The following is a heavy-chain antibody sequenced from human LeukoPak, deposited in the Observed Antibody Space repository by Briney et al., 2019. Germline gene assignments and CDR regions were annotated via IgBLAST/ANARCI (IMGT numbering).Heavy chain of an antibody. Sequence: SETLSLTCTVSGYSISSGYYWGWIRQPPGKGLEWIGSIYHSGSTYCNPSLKSRVTISVDTSKNQFSLKLSSVTAADTAVYYCARGGNWNYVSGWFDLWGQGTLVTVSS. CDR1: GYSISSGYY. J-gene: IGHJ5*02. D-gene: IGHD1-7*01. CDR3: ARGGNWNYVSGWFDL. V-gene: IGHV4-38-2*02. CDR2: IYHSGST.